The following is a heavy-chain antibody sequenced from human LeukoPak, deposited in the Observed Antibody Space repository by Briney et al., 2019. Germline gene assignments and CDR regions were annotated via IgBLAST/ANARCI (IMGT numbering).Heavy chain of an antibody. V-gene: IGHV3-74*01. CDR2: INGDGSST. D-gene: IGHD5-18*01. CDR1: GFAFNTYW. CDR3: ARDKGYSIDQ. J-gene: IGHJ5*02. Sequence: PGGSLRLSCAASGFAFNTYWMHWVRQAPGTGLVWVSRINGDGSSTSYADFVKGRLTISRDNAKNTLYLQMNSLRAEETAIYYCARDKGYSIDQWGQGTLVTVSS.